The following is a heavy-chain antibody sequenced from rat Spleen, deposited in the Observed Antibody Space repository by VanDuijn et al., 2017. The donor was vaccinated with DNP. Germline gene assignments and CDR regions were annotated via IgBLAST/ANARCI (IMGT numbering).Heavy chain of an antibody. CDR3: ARGDILRSFAY. V-gene: IGHV5S23*01. J-gene: IGHJ2*01. CDR2: VSPRGGRT. Sequence: EVHLVESGGGLVQVGRSLKISCAASGFTFSDYAMAWVRQAPKKGLEWVASVSPRGGRTYSRDSVKGRFTVSRDNAKSTLYLRMDSLRSEETATYYCARGDILRSFAYWGQGVMVTVSS. CDR1: GFTFSDYA. D-gene: IGHD1-6*01.